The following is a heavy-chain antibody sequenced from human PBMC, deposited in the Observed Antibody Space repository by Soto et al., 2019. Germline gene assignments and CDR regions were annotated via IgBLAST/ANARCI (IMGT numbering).Heavy chain of an antibody. J-gene: IGHJ5*02. CDR1: GGSISSGGYY. D-gene: IGHD6-6*01. CDR2: IYYSGST. Sequence: PSETLSLTCTVSGGSISSGGYYWSWIRQHPGKGLEWIGYIYYSGSTYYNPSLKSRVTISVDTSKNQFSLKLSSVTAADTAVYYCARGKYSSPGDWFDPWGQGTLVTVSS. CDR3: ARGKYSSPGDWFDP. V-gene: IGHV4-31*03.